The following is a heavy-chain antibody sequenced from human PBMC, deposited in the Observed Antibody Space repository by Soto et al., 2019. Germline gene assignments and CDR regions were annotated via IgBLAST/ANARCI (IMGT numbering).Heavy chain of an antibody. CDR1: GGSISSSSYY. CDR3: ARLQQTHSSGWYSSGMDV. V-gene: IGHV4-39*01. J-gene: IGHJ6*02. Sequence: SETLSLTCTVSGGSISSSSYYWGWIRQPPGKGLEWIGSIYYSGSTYYNPSLKSRVTISVDTSKNQFSLKLSSVTAADTAVYYCARLQQTHSSGWYSSGMDVWGQGTTVTVSS. CDR2: IYYSGST. D-gene: IGHD6-19*01.